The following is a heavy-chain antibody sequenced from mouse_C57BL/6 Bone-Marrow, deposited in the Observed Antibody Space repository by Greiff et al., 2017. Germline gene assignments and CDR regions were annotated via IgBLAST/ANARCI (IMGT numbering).Heavy chain of an antibody. CDR2: INPNSGST. D-gene: IGHD1-1*01. CDR3: AGGGYGSSYVNY. V-gene: IGHV1-64*01. Sequence: QVQLKQPGAELVKPGASVKLSCKASGYTFTSYWMHWVKQRPGQGLEWIGMINPNSGSTNYNEKFKSKATLTVDKSSSTAYMQLSSLTSEDSAVNYYAGGGYGSSYVNYGGQGTTLTVSS. CDR1: GYTFTSYW. J-gene: IGHJ2*01.